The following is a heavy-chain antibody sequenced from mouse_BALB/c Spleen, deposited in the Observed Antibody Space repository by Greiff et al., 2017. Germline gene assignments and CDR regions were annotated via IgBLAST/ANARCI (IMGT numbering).Heavy chain of an antibody. J-gene: IGHJ4*01. D-gene: IGHD1-1*01. CDR3: TTSFITTVGYYAMDY. CDR2: INPSNGGT. V-gene: IGHV1S16*01. Sequence: QVQLQQSGAELVKPGASVKLSCKASGYTFTSYYMYWVKQRPGQGLEWIGGINPSNGGTNFNEKFKSKATLTVDKSSSTAYMQLSSLTSEDSAVYYCTTSFITTVGYYAMDYWGQGTSVTVSS. CDR1: GYTFTSYY.